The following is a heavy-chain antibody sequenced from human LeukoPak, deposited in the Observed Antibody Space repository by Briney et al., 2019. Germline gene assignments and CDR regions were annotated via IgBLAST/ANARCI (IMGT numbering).Heavy chain of an antibody. CDR3: ARDRGYSSGWYDDY. CDR2: ISSSSSTI. CDR1: GLTFSSYS. J-gene: IGHJ4*02. D-gene: IGHD6-19*01. Sequence: GGSLRLSCAASGLTFSSYSMNWVRQAPGKGLEWVSYISSSSSTIYYADSVKGRFTISRDNAKNSLYLQMNSLRDEDTAVYYCARDRGYSSGWYDDYWGQGTLVTVSS. V-gene: IGHV3-48*02.